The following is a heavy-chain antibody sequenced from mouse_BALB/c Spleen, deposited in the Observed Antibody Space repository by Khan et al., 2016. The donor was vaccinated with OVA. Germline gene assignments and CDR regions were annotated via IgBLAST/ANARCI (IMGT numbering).Heavy chain of an antibody. J-gene: IGHJ4*01. CDR1: GYTFTAYD. V-gene: IGHV1S56*01. Sequence: QVQLQQSGPELVKPGALVKISCQATGYTFTAYDINWVKQRPGQGLEWIGWIYPGDGSTKYNENFKDKATLTADTSSNTAYMQLSGLTSEKSAVYYCASEGLRGVGMDYWGQGISVSVSS. CDR2: IYPGDGST. D-gene: IGHD2-4*01. CDR3: ASEGLRGVGMDY.